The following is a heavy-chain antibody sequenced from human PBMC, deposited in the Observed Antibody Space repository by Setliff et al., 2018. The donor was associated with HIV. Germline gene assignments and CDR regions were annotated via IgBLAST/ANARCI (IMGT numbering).Heavy chain of an antibody. Sequence: PGGSLRLSCAASGFTFSSYWMNWVRQAPGKGLEWVSYISSGSVNIFYADSVKGRFTISRDNAKNSLYLQMNSLRAEDTAVYFCARDVAVAGTEFWGQGTLVTVSS. CDR1: GFTFSSYW. CDR3: ARDVAVAGTEF. V-gene: IGHV3-48*04. D-gene: IGHD6-19*01. CDR2: ISSGSVNI. J-gene: IGHJ4*02.